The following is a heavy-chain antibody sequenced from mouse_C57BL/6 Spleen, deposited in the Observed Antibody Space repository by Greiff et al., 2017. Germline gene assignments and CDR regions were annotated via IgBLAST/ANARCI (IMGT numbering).Heavy chain of an antibody. CDR3: ARQRDGSTPYAMDY. D-gene: IGHD1-1*01. J-gene: IGHJ4*01. V-gene: IGHV1-52*01. CDR1: GYTFTSYW. Sequence: QVQLQQPGAELVRPGSSVKLSCKASGYTFTSYWMHWVKQRPIQGLEWIGNIDPSDSETHYNQKFKDKATVTVDKSSSTAYMQLSSLTSEDSAVYYCARQRDGSTPYAMDYWGQGTSVTVSS. CDR2: IDPSDSET.